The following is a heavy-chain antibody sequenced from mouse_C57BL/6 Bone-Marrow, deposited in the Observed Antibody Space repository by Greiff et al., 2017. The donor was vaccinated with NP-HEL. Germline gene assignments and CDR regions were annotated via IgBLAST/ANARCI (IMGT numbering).Heavy chain of an antibody. J-gene: IGHJ2*01. CDR2: IYPGDGDT. CDR1: GYAFSSSW. D-gene: IGHD1-1*01. Sequence: VQLQQSGPELVKPGASVKISCKASGYAFSSSWMNWVKQRPGKGLEWIGRIYPGDGDTNYNGKFKGKATLTADKSSSTAYMQLSSLTSEDSAVYFCARDVTTVEGYWGQGTTLTVSS. CDR3: ARDVTTVEGY. V-gene: IGHV1-82*01.